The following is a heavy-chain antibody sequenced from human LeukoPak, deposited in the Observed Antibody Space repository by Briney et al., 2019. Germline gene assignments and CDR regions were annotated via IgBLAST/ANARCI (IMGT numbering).Heavy chain of an antibody. J-gene: IGHJ3*02. Sequence: PSETLSLTCTVSGGSISSYYWSWIRQPPGKGLEWIGYIYYSGSTNYNPSLKSRVTISVDTSKNQFSLKLSSVTAADTAVYYCASPNRRSTYYYGSGSSFDIWGQGTMVTVSS. D-gene: IGHD3-10*01. V-gene: IGHV4-59*12. CDR2: IYYSGST. CDR1: GGSISSYY. CDR3: ASPNRRSTYYYGSGSSFDI.